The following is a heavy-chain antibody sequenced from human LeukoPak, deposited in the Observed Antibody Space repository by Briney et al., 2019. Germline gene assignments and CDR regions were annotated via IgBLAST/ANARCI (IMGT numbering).Heavy chain of an antibody. CDR1: GFTFSSYA. V-gene: IGHV3-30*04. CDR2: ISYDGSNK. J-gene: IGHJ6*03. Sequence: GGSLRLSCAASGFTFSSYAMHWVRQAPGKGLEWVAVISYDGSNKYYADSVKGRFTISRDNSKNTLYLQMNSLRAEDTAVYYCARDSSVVPAAVYYYYYYIDVWGKGTTVTVSS. CDR3: ARDSSVVPAAVYYYYYYIDV. D-gene: IGHD2-2*01.